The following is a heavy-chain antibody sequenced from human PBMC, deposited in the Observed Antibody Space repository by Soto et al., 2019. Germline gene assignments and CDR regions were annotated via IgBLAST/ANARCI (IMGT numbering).Heavy chain of an antibody. J-gene: IGHJ6*02. CDR2: INAGNGNT. V-gene: IGHV1-3*01. Sequence: GASVKVSCKASGYTFTSYAMHWVRQAPGQRLEWMGWINAGNGNTKYSQKFQGRVTITRDTSASTAYMELSSLRSEDTAVYYCAREGWELLNALSYYYGMDVWGQGTTVTVSS. CDR3: AREGWELLNALSYYYGMDV. CDR1: GYTFTSYA. D-gene: IGHD1-26*01.